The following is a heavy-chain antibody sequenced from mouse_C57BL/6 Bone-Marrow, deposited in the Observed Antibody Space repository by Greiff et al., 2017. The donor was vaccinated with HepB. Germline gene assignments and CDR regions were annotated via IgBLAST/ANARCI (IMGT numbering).Heavy chain of an antibody. CDR1: GYTFTDYY. CDR2: IFPGSGST. V-gene: IGHV1-75*01. CDR3: ARETAQATPFAY. J-gene: IGHJ3*01. Sequence: VQRVESGPELVKPGASVKISCKASGYTFTDYYINWVKQRPGQGLEWIGWIFPGSGSTYYNEKFKGKATLTVDKSSSTAYMLLSSLTSEDSAVYFCARETAQATPFAYWGQGTLVTVSA. D-gene: IGHD3-2*02.